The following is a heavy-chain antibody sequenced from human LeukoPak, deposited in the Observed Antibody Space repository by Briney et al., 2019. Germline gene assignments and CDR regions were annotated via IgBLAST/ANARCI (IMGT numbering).Heavy chain of an antibody. J-gene: IGHJ3*02. D-gene: IGHD3-9*01. CDR1: GYTFTDYY. V-gene: IGHV1-2*02. Sequence: GASVKVSCKASGYTFTDYYMHWVRQAPGQGLEWMGWINPNSGGTNYAQKFQGRVTMTRDTSTSTVYMELSSLRSEDTAVYYCASTRETYDILTGYLSARGAFDIWGQGTMVTVSS. CDR2: INPNSGGT. CDR3: ASTRETYDILTGYLSARGAFDI.